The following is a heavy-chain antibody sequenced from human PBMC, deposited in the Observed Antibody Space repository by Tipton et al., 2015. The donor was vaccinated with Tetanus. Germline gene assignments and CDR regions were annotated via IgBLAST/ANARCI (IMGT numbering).Heavy chain of an antibody. CDR3: AGSDYEDSSGRYYYYSGMDV. CDR1: GGTFSSYA. J-gene: IGHJ6*02. CDR2: IIPIFGTA. D-gene: IGHD3-22*01. Sequence: QLVQSGAEVKKPGSSVKISCKASGGTFSSYAISWVRQAPGQGLEWMGGIIPIFGTANYAQKFQGGVTITGDESTSTAYMELSSLRSEGAAVYYCAGSDYEDSSGRYYYYSGMDVWGQGTTVAVSS. V-gene: IGHV1-69*01.